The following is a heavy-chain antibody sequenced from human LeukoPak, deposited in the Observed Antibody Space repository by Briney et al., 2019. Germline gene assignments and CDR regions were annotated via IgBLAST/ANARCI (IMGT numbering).Heavy chain of an antibody. D-gene: IGHD3-10*01. J-gene: IGHJ3*02. CDR2: IIPILGIA. CDR3: ARGRRITMVRGVTFDAFDI. Sequence: GASVKVSCRASGGTFSSYAISWVRQAPGQGLEWMGRIIPILGIANYAQKFQGRVTITADKSTSTAYMELSSLRSEDTAVYYCARGRRITMVRGVTFDAFDIWGQGTMVTVSS. V-gene: IGHV1-69*04. CDR1: GGTFSSYA.